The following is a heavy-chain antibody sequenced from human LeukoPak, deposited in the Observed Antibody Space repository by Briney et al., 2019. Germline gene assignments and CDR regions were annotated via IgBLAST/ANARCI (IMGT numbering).Heavy chain of an antibody. V-gene: IGHV3-33*01. J-gene: IGHJ2*01. CDR2: IWYDGSNK. Sequence: PGRSLRLSCAASGFTFSSYGMHWVRQAPGKGLEWVAVIWYDGSNKYYADSAKGRFTISRDNSKNTLYLQMNSLRDEDTAVYYCARAPIGGWYFDLWGRGTLVTVSS. CDR1: GFTFSSYG. CDR3: ARAPIGGWYFDL. D-gene: IGHD2-15*01.